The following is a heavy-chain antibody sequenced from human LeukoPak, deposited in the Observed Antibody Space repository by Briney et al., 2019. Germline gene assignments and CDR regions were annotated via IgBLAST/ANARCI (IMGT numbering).Heavy chain of an antibody. J-gene: IGHJ4*02. D-gene: IGHD3-3*01. V-gene: IGHV3-74*01. CDR2: INSDGSST. CDR1: GFTFSSYW. Sequence: GGSLRLSCAASGFTFSSYWMHWVRQAPGKGLVWVSRINSDGSSTSYADSVKGRFTISRDDSRNTLYLQMNSLRPEDTAVYYCTRDANDFSPRYYFDYWGQGTLVTVSS. CDR3: TRDANDFSPRYYFDY.